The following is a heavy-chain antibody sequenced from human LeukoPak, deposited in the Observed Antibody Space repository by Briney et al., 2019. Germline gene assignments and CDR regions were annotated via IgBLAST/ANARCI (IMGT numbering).Heavy chain of an antibody. J-gene: IGHJ4*02. CDR3: ARVTYYHILTGSYSGGDFDH. V-gene: IGHV1-8*01. D-gene: IGHD3-9*01. CDR2: VNPNSGNT. CDR1: GYTFTSYD. Sequence: ASVKVFCKASGYTFTSYDINWVRQATGQGLAWMGWVNPNSGNTGYAQNFQGRVTMTRDTSTSTAYMELSSLRAEDTAVYYCARVTYYHILTGSYSGGDFDHWGQGTLVTVSS.